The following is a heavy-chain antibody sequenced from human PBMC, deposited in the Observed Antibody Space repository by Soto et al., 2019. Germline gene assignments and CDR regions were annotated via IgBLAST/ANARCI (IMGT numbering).Heavy chain of an antibody. V-gene: IGHV3-23*01. D-gene: IGHD3-9*01. CDR2: ISGSGGST. Sequence: SCAASGFTFRSYAMSWVRQAPGKGLEWVSAISGSGGSTYYADSVKGRFTISRDNSKNTLYLQMNSLRAEDTAVYYCAKGAAILTGYYTTPDYWGQGTLVTVSS. CDR1: GFTFRSYA. CDR3: AKGAAILTGYYTTPDY. J-gene: IGHJ4*02.